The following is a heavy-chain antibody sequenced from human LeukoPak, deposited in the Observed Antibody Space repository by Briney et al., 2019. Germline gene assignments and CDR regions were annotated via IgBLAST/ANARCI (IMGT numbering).Heavy chain of an antibody. CDR2: ISWHSGRI. CDR1: GFSFDDYA. J-gene: IGHJ6*03. V-gene: IGHV3-9*01. CDR3: AKDAYGGATFFYYMAV. Sequence: GGSLRLSCAASGFSFDDYAMHWVRQAPGKGLEGVSGISWHSGRIAYADSVRGRFTISRDNAKNSLSLHMNSLREEDTALYYCAKDAYGGATFFYYMAVGGKGTTVIVPS. D-gene: IGHD3-16*01.